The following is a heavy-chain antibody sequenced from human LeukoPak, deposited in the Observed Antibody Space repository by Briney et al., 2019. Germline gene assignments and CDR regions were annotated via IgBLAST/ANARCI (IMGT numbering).Heavy chain of an antibody. Sequence: SVKVSCKASGGTFSSYAISWVRQAPGRGLEWMGGIIPIFGTANYAQKFQGRVTITADESTSTAYMELSSLRSEDTAVYYCARDLVTVTTYFGQYWGQGTLVTVSS. CDR1: GGTFSSYA. V-gene: IGHV1-69*13. J-gene: IGHJ4*02. CDR3: ARDLVTVTTYFGQY. CDR2: IIPIFGTA. D-gene: IGHD3-9*01.